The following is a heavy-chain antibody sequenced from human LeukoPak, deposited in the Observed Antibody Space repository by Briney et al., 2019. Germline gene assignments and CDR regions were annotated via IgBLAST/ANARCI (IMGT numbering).Heavy chain of an antibody. CDR3: ARDHVRKKVVVAATPHWFDP. CDR1: GYTFTSYY. Sequence: GASVKVFCKASGYTFTSYYMHWVRQAPGQGLEWMGIINPSGGSTSYAQKFQGRVTMTRDTSTSTVYMELSSLRSEDTAVYYCARDHVRKKVVVAATPHWFDPWGQGTLVTVSS. J-gene: IGHJ5*02. D-gene: IGHD2-15*01. CDR2: INPSGGST. V-gene: IGHV1-46*01.